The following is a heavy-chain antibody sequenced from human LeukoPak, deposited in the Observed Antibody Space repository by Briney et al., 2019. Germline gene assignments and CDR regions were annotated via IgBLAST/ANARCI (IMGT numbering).Heavy chain of an antibody. CDR2: ISSSSSYI. CDR3: ARDRTGTAFGY. J-gene: IGHJ4*02. Sequence: GGSLRLSCAASGFPFSSYSMNWVRQAPGKGREWVSSISSSSSYIYYADSVKGRFTISRDNAKNSLYLQMNSLRAEDTAVYYCARDRTGTAFGYWGQGTLVTVSS. V-gene: IGHV3-21*01. D-gene: IGHD1-1*01. CDR1: GFPFSSYS.